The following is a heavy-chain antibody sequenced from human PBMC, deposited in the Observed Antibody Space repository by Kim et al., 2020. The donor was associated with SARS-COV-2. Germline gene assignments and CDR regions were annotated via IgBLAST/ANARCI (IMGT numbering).Heavy chain of an antibody. CDR2: FDPEDGET. Sequence: ASVKVSCKVSGYTLTELSMHWVRQAPGKGLEWMGGFDPEDGETIYAQKFQGRVTMTEDTSTDTAYMELSSLRSEDTAVYYCATDRPVSSTSPLGLYYYYYGMDVWGQGTTVTVSS. J-gene: IGHJ6*02. CDR3: ATDRPVSSTSPLGLYYYYYGMDV. V-gene: IGHV1-24*01. D-gene: IGHD6-13*01. CDR1: GYTLTELS.